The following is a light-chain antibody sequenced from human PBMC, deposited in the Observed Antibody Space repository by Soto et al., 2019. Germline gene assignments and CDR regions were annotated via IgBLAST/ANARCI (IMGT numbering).Light chain of an antibody. CDR2: AAS. CDR1: QGISNY. CDR3: HKYNSAPLT. V-gene: IGKV1-27*01. J-gene: IGKJ4*02. Sequence: DIQMTQSPSSLSASVGDRVTITCRASQGISNYLAWYQQKPGKVPKLLIYAASTLQSGVPSRFSGSGSGTDFTLPISSLQPEDVATYYCHKYNSAPLTFRGGTKVEL.